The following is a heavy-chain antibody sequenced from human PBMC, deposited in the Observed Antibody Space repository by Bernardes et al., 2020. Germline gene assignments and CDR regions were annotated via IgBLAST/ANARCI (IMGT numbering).Heavy chain of an antibody. CDR3: AKRNDFWSGVRGYFDY. D-gene: IGHD3-3*01. CDR2: ISGSGGST. V-gene: IGHV3-23*01. J-gene: IGHJ4*02. CDR1: GFTFSSYA. Sequence: GGSLRLSCSASGFTFSSYAMSWVRQAPGKGLEWVSAISGSGGSTHYADAVKGRFTISRDNSKNTLYLQMNILRAEDTAVYYCAKRNDFWSGVRGYFDYWGQGTLVTVSS.